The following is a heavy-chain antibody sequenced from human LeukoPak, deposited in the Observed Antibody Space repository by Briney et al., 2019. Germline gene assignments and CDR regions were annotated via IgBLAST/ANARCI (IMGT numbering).Heavy chain of an antibody. CDR1: GYSFIVYS. J-gene: IGHJ4*02. CDR3: AISVQAPAIPAFDF. V-gene: IGHV1-2*02. CDR2: IDPDTGTR. Sequence: ASVKVSCKTSGYSFIVYSIHWMRQAPGQGLQWVGRIDPDTGTRNFAQEFQGRVTLTTDTSIRTAYMELSSLRSDDTAVFYCAISVQAPAIPAFDFWGQEALVIVSS. D-gene: IGHD3-10*01.